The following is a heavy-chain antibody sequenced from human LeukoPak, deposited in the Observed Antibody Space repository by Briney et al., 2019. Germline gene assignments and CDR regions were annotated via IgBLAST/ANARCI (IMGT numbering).Heavy chain of an antibody. Sequence: SETLSLTCTVSGDSVTSVSNYWSWSRQPPGKGLEWIGYIYYSGSTNYNPSLESRVTISVDTSKNQFSLKMRSVTAADTAVYYCTREALGFCSGGSCVHWFDPWGQGTLVTVSS. CDR3: TREALGFCSGGSCVHWFDP. D-gene: IGHD2-15*01. CDR1: GDSVTSVSNY. CDR2: IYYSGST. J-gene: IGHJ5*02. V-gene: IGHV4-61*01.